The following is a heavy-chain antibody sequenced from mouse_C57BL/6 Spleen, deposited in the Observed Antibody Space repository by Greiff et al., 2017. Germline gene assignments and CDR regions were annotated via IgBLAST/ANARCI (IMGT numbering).Heavy chain of an antibody. CDR3: ARDDDGYDFDY. Sequence: EVQLQQSGPGLVKPSQSLSLTCSVTGYSITSGYYWNWIRQFPGNKLEWMGYISYDGSNNYNPSLKNRISITRDTSKNQFFLKLNSVTTEDTATYYCARDDDGYDFDYWGQGTTLTVSS. CDR1: GYSITSGYY. D-gene: IGHD2-3*01. CDR2: ISYDGSN. V-gene: IGHV3-6*01. J-gene: IGHJ2*01.